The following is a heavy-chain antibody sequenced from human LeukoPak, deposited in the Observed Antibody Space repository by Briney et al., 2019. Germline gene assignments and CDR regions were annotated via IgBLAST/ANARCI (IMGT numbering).Heavy chain of an antibody. D-gene: IGHD1-14*01. CDR3: ARALRKFSMDV. J-gene: IGHJ6*02. CDR2: IYYSGST. CDR1: GGSISSYY. V-gene: IGHV4-59*01. Sequence: PSETLSLTCTVSGGSISSYYWSWIRQPPGKGLEWIGYIYYSGSTNYNPSLKSRDTISVDTSKNQFSLKLSSVTAADTAVYYCARALRKFSMDVWGQGTTVTVSS.